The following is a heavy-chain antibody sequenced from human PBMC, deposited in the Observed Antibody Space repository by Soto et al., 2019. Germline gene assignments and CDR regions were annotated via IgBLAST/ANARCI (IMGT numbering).Heavy chain of an antibody. Sequence: GGSLRLSCAASGFTFSYYAMGWVRQAPGKGLEWVSVLSDRGDTTYYADSVKGRFTISRDNFNNALYLQMNSLRAEDAAVYYCAKGHRIYYYGSGSYHDYWGQGTLVTVSS. V-gene: IGHV3-23*01. CDR1: GFTFSYYA. CDR2: LSDRGDTT. CDR3: AKGHRIYYYGSGSYHDY. J-gene: IGHJ4*02. D-gene: IGHD3-10*01.